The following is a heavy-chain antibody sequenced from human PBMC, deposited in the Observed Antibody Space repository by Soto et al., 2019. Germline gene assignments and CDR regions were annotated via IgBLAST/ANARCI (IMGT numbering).Heavy chain of an antibody. CDR1: GFTFSSYA. CDR3: ANFNGFSSISGYYYDY. Sequence: EVQLLESGGGLVQPGGSLRLSCAASGFTFSSYAMSWVRQAPGKGLEWVSAISGSGGSTYYADSVKGRFTISRDNSKNTLYLQMNGLRAEDTAVYYCANFNGFSSISGYYYDYWGQGTLVTVSS. D-gene: IGHD3-22*01. V-gene: IGHV3-23*01. CDR2: ISGSGGST. J-gene: IGHJ4*02.